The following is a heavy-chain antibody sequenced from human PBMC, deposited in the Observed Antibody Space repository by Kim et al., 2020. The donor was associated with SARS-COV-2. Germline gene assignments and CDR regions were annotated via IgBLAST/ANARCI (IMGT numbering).Heavy chain of an antibody. V-gene: IGHV1-69*06. CDR1: GDAFSSYA. J-gene: IGHJ4*02. CDR3: AISRGYYSPHDD. CDR2: IMPSFGTP. D-gene: IGHD3-22*01. Sequence: SVKVSCKASGDAFSSYAVSWVRQAPGQGLEWLGGIMPSFGTPSHAQQFQDRVTITADKSTSTAYMELSSLRSEDTAVYFCAISRGYYSPHDDWGQGTLVTVSS.